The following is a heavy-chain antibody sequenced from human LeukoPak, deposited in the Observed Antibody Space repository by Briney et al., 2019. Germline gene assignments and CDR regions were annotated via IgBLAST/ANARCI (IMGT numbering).Heavy chain of an antibody. D-gene: IGHD6-13*01. J-gene: IGHJ4*02. CDR1: AFTSSSKT. Sequence: GVSLRLSCAASAFTSSSKTLRWVRHAPGTWLDWVSSISSSSSYIYYADSVKGRFTISRDNAKNSLYLQMNSLRAEDTAVYYCARGVAAAGTTRQQKWGQGTLVTVSS. CDR3: ARGVAAAGTTRQQK. V-gene: IGHV3-21*01. CDR2: ISSSSSYI.